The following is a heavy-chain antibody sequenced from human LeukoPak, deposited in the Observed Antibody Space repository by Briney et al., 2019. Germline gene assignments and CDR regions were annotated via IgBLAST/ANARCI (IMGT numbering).Heavy chain of an antibody. J-gene: IGHJ4*02. CDR1: GYTFTSYD. CDR2: MNPNSGNT. D-gene: IGHD6-13*01. CDR3: ARRTAAGTGPED. V-gene: IGHV1-8*01. Sequence: ASVKVSCKASGYTFTSYDISWVRQATGQGLEWMGWMNPNSGNTGYAQKFQGRVTMTRNTSISTAYMELSSLRSEDTAVYYCARRTAAGTGPEDWGQGTLVTVSS.